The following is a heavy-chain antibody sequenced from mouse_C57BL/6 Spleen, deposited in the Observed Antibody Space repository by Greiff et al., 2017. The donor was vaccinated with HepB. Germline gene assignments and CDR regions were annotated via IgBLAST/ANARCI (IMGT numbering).Heavy chain of an antibody. CDR1: GYTFTSYW. J-gene: IGHJ4*01. CDR3: AREGYGYPFDY. Sequence: QVQLKQPGAELVRPGSSVKLSCKASGYTFTSYWMHWVKQRPIQGLEWIGNIDPSDSDTHYNQKFKDKATLTVDKSSSTAYMQLSSLTSEDSAVYYCAREGYGYPFDYWGQGTSVTVSS. V-gene: IGHV1-52*01. D-gene: IGHD2-2*01. CDR2: IDPSDSDT.